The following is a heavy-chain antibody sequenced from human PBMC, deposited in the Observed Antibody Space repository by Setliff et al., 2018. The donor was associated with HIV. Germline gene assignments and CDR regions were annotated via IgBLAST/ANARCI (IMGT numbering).Heavy chain of an antibody. CDR2: INHSGST. CDR3: ARSSVAGTKWAFDS. Sequence: NPSETLSLTCAVYGGSLSGYYWTWIRQPPGKGLEWIGEINHSGSTNYNPSLKSRVTISIDTSKNKFSLKLSSVTAADTAMYYCARSSVAGTKWAFDSWGRGTLGTVSS. J-gene: IGHJ4*02. CDR1: GGSLSGYY. D-gene: IGHD6-19*01. V-gene: IGHV4-34*01.